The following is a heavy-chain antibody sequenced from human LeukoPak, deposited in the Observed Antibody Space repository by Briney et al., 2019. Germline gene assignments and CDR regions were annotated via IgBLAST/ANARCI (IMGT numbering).Heavy chain of an antibody. CDR3: AKKGYRQQLGGGFDY. CDR2: ISSTSSYI. Sequence: GGSLRLSCAASGFTFNSYTMNWVRQAPGKGLEWVSSISSTSSYIYYADSVKGRFTISRDNAKNSLYLQMNSLRADDTAVYYCAKKGYRQQLGGGFDYWGQGTLVTVSS. J-gene: IGHJ4*02. D-gene: IGHD6-13*01. V-gene: IGHV3-21*01. CDR1: GFTFNSYT.